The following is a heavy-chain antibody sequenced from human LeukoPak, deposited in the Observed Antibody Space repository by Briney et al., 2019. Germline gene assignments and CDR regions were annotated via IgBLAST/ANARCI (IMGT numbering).Heavy chain of an antibody. V-gene: IGHV3-23*01. J-gene: IGHJ3*02. D-gene: IGHD6-19*01. CDR2: ISASGGST. CDR1: GFTFSTYA. CDR3: ARVPDSSGSSNAFDI. Sequence: GGSLRLSCAASGFTFSTYAMNWVRQAPGKGLEWVSTISASGGSTYYADSVKGRFTISRDNSKNTLYLQMNSLRAEDTAVYYCARVPDSSGSSNAFDIWGQGTMVTVSS.